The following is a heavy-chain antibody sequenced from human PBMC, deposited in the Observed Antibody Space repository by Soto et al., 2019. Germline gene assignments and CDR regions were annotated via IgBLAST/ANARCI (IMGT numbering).Heavy chain of an antibody. CDR2: ISSSSSGTYI. CDR1: GFTFSSYS. D-gene: IGHD2-2*01. CDR3: ARQGSSTKYYTMDV. J-gene: IGHJ6*02. V-gene: IGHV3-21*01. Sequence: KTGGSLRLSCAASGFTFSSYSMNWVRQGPGKGLEWVSSISSSSSGTYIYYADSVKGRFTISRDNAKNSLYLQMNSLRAEDTAVYYCARQGSSTKYYTMDVWGQGTTVTVSS.